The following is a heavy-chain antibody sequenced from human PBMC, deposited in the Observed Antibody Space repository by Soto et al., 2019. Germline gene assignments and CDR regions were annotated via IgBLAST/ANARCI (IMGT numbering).Heavy chain of an antibody. Sequence: PGGSLRLSCAASGFTFSSYGMHWVRQAPGKGLEWVAVISYDGSNKYYADSVKGRFTISRDNSKNTLYLQMNSLRAEDTAVYYCAKDSTVTTEGYFDYWGQGTLVTVSS. J-gene: IGHJ4*02. CDR3: AKDSTVTTEGYFDY. V-gene: IGHV3-30*18. CDR1: GFTFSSYG. CDR2: ISYDGSNK. D-gene: IGHD4-17*01.